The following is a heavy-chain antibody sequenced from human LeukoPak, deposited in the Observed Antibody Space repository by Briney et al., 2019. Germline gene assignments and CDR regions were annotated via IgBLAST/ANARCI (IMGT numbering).Heavy chain of an antibody. CDR1: GFTFSAYN. CDR2: ISGSSSAI. J-gene: IGHJ5*02. Sequence: GGSLRLSCAASGFTFSAYNMIWVRQAPGKGLEWLSYISGSSSAIYYADSVQGRFTISRDNAKNSLSLQMSSLRVEDTAVYYCVRDRTLGVRDGFILAWGQGTLVTVSS. V-gene: IGHV3-48*01. D-gene: IGHD5-24*01. CDR3: VRDRTLGVRDGFILA.